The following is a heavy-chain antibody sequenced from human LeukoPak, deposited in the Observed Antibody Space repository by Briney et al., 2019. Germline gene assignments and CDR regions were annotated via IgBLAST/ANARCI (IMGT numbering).Heavy chain of an antibody. J-gene: IGHJ4*02. V-gene: IGHV3-23*01. CDR3: TPDYYGSGSYYKAFDY. CDR1: GFTFSSYA. Sequence: GGSLRLSCAASGFTFSSYAMSWVRQAPGKGLEWVSAISGSGGSTYYADSVKGRFTISRDNSKNTLYLQMNSLRAEDTAVYYCTPDYYGSGSYYKAFDYWGQGTLVTVSS. CDR2: ISGSGGST. D-gene: IGHD3-10*01.